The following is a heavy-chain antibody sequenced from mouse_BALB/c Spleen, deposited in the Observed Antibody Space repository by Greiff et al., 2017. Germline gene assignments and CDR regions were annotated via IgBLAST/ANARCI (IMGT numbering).Heavy chain of an antibody. CDR3: AREIYYGYDYFDY. V-gene: IGHV8-12*01. Sequence: QVQLKQSGPGILQPSQTLSLTCSFSGFSLSTSGMGVSWIRQPSGKGLEWLAHIYWDDDKRYNPSLKSRLTISKDTSSNQVFLKITSVDTADTATYYCAREIYYGYDYFDYWGQGTTLTVSS. CDR1: GFSLSTSGMG. D-gene: IGHD2-2*01. CDR2: IYWDDDK. J-gene: IGHJ2*01.